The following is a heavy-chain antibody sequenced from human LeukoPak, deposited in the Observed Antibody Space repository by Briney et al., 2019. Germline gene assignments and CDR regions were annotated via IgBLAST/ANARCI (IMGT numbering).Heavy chain of an antibody. J-gene: IGHJ4*02. D-gene: IGHD6-13*01. Sequence: SKTLSLTCSVSGGSIGTNYWSWIRQVPGKGLEWIGYSSYSGSSNYNPSLKSRVTISVDTSKTQFSLYLNSVTAADTAVYYCARSDTHHIHSSSWHFDYWGQGTLVTVSS. CDR2: SSYSGSS. CDR3: ARSDTHHIHSSSWHFDY. V-gene: IGHV4-59*01. CDR1: GGSIGTNY.